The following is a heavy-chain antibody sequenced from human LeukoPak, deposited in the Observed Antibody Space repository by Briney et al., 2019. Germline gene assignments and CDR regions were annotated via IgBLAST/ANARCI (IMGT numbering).Heavy chain of an antibody. J-gene: IGHJ4*02. CDR3: AADDLSTGY. CDR2: IYYSGST. D-gene: IGHD5/OR15-5a*01. V-gene: IGHV4-59*01. CDR1: GGSISGYY. Sequence: SETLSLTCSVSGGSISGYYWSWIRQPPGKGLEWIGYIYYSGSTNYSPSLKSRVTISVDTSKKQFSLKLSSVTAADTAVYYCAADDLSTGYWGQGTLVTVSS.